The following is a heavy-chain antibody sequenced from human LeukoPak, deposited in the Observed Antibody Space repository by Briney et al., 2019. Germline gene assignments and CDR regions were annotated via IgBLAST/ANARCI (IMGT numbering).Heavy chain of an antibody. V-gene: IGHV1-2*02. D-gene: IGHD6-13*01. Sequence: ASVKVSCKASGYTFTGYYMHWVRQAPGQGLEWMGWINPNSGGTNYAQKFQGRVTMTRDTSISTAYMELSRLRSDDTAVYYCARRESIAAAGTLLDCWGQGTLVTVSS. CDR1: GYTFTGYY. CDR2: INPNSGGT. CDR3: ARRESIAAAGTLLDC. J-gene: IGHJ4*02.